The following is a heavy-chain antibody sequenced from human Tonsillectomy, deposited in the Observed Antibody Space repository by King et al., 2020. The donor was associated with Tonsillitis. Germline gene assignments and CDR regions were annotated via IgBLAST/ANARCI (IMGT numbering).Heavy chain of an antibody. CDR2: IKSKTDGGST. CDR3: TTAAYYYDSSGSYYYYYYYMDV. D-gene: IGHD3-22*01. CDR1: GFTFSNAW. V-gene: IGHV3-15*01. J-gene: IGHJ6*03. Sequence: VQLVESGGGLIKPGGSLRLSCAASGFTFSNAWMSWVRQAPGKGLEWVGRIKSKTDGGSTDYAAPVKGRLTISRDASKNTLYLQMNSLKTGDTAVYYGTTAAYYYDSSGSYYYYYYYMDVWGKGTTVTVSS.